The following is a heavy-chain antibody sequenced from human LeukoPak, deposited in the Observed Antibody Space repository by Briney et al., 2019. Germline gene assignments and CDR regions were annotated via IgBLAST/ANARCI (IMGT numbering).Heavy chain of an antibody. V-gene: IGHV3-48*04. CDR1: GFTFSDYS. Sequence: ASLTLSCAASGFTFSDYSMNWVRQAPGKGLEWIAYINSSSITIYHADSVKGRFSISRDNAKNSVYLQMNSLRGEDTALYYCARSYASGPDRYLDVWGKGTTVTVSS. J-gene: IGHJ6*04. CDR2: INSSSITI. D-gene: IGHD3-10*01. CDR3: ARSYASGPDRYLDV.